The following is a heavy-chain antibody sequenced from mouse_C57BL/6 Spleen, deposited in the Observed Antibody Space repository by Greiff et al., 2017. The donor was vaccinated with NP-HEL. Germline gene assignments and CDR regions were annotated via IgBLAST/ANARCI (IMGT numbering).Heavy chain of an antibody. D-gene: IGHD1-1*02. CDR3: ARRRVMGAMYY. CDR2: IDPNRGGT. J-gene: IGHJ4*01. V-gene: IGHV1-72*01. CDR1: GYTFTSYW. Sequence: QVQLQQPGAELVKPGASVKLSCKASGYTFTSYWMHWVKQRPGRGLEWIGRIDPNRGGTKYNEKFKSKATLTVDKHSSTAYMQLSSLTSEDSAVYYCARRRVMGAMYYWGQGTAVTVSS.